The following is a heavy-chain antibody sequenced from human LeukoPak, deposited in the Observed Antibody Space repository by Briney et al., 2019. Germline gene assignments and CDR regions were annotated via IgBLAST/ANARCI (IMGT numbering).Heavy chain of an antibody. J-gene: IGHJ4*02. CDR3: ARWGHSSGWYDGY. D-gene: IGHD6-19*01. CDR2: IYSGGST. Sequence: TGGSLRLSCAASGFTVSSNYMSWVRQAPGKGLEWVSVIYSGGSTYYADSVKGRFTISRDNTKNSVYLQMNSLRAEDTAVYYCARWGHSSGWYDGYWGQGTLVTVSS. CDR1: GFTVSSNY. V-gene: IGHV3-53*01.